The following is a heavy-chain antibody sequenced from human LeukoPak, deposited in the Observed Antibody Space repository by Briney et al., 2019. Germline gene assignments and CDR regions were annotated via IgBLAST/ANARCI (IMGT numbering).Heavy chain of an antibody. CDR1: GGSISSSSYY. D-gene: IGHD3-10*01. Sequence: SETLSLTCTVSGGSISSSSYYWSWIRQPPGKGLEWIGEINHSGSTNYNPSLKSRVTISVDTSKNQFSLKLSSVTAADTAVYYCARHMAWFDPWGQGTLVTVSS. CDR3: ARHMAWFDP. J-gene: IGHJ5*02. CDR2: INHSGST. V-gene: IGHV4-39*01.